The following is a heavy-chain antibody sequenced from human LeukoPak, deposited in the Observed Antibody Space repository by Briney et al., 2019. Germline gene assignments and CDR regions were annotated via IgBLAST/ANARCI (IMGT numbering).Heavy chain of an antibody. Sequence: GGSLRLSCAASGFTFSDYYMSWIRQAPGKGLEWVANIKQDGSEKYYVDSVKGRFTISRDNAKNSLYLQMNSLRAEDTAVYYCAREGEWFGELYYYYMDVWGKGTTVTVSS. CDR2: IKQDGSEK. V-gene: IGHV3-7*01. CDR1: GFTFSDYY. J-gene: IGHJ6*03. D-gene: IGHD3-10*01. CDR3: AREGEWFGELYYYYMDV.